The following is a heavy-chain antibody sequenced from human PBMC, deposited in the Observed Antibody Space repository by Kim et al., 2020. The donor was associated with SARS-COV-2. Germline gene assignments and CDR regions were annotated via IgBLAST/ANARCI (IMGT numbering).Heavy chain of an antibody. CDR3: ARDRRGVYCSGGSCYHFDY. Sequence: GGSLRLSCAASGFTFSSYAMHWVRQAPGKGLEWVAVISYDGSNKYYADSVKGRFTISRDNSKNTLYLQMNSLRAEDTAVYYCARDRRGVYCSGGSCYHFDYWGQGTLVTVSS. D-gene: IGHD2-15*01. CDR1: GFTFSSYA. CDR2: ISYDGSNK. V-gene: IGHV3-30-3*01. J-gene: IGHJ4*02.